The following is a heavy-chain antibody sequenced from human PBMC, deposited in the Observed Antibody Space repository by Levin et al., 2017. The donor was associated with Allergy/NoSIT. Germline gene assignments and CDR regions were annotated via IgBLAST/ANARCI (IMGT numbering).Heavy chain of an antibody. CDR1: GFTFSSYG. CDR2: ISYDGSNK. CDR3: AKESRYTYGDY. V-gene: IGHV3-30*18. D-gene: IGHD5-18*01. Sequence: GGSLRLSCAASGFTFSSYGMHWVRQAPGKGLEWVAVISYDGSNKYYADSVKGRFTISRDNSKNTLYLQMNSLRAEDTAVYYCAKESRYTYGDYWGQGTLVTVSS. J-gene: IGHJ4*02.